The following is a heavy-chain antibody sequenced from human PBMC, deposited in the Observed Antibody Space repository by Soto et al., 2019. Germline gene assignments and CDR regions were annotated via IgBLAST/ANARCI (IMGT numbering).Heavy chain of an antibody. CDR1: GYNFPNYW. CDR2: IDPTDSYT. D-gene: IGHD5-12*01. V-gene: IGHV5-10-1*01. CDR3: ATNRGYDFYYFDS. Sequence: PGESLKISCKGSGYNFPNYWVSWVRQMPGKGLEWLGRIDPTDSYTNYSPSLESRVTMSVDLSTNQFSLRLTSVTAADTAVYYCATNRGYDFYYFDSWGQGALVTVSS. J-gene: IGHJ4*02.